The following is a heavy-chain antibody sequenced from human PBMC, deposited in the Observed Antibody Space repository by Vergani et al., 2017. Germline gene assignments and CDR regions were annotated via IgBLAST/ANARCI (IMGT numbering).Heavy chain of an antibody. CDR3: ARAPNIVVETATLDY. Sequence: QVQLVQSGAEVKKPGASVKVSCKASGYTFTSYGISWVRQAPGQGLEWMGWISAYNGNANYAQILQGRVTMTTDTSTSTAYMELRSLRSDDTAVYYCARAPNIVVETATLDYWGQGTLVTVSS. D-gene: IGHD2-21*02. V-gene: IGHV1-18*01. CDR1: GYTFTSYG. J-gene: IGHJ4*02. CDR2: ISAYNGNA.